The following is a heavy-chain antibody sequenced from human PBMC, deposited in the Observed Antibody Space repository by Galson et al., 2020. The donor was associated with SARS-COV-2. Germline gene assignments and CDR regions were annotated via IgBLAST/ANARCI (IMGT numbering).Heavy chain of an antibody. CDR3: AKATRTSWATFDY. Sequence: GGSLRLSCAASGFTFSNYAMSWVRQAPGKGLEWVSGIFDSGGSTYYADSVKGRFTISRDNSKNTLYLQMNSLRAEDTAVYYCAKATRTSWATFDYWGQGTLVTVSS. V-gene: IGHV3-23*01. J-gene: IGHJ4*02. CDR2: IFDSGGST. CDR1: GFTFSNYA. D-gene: IGHD7-27*01.